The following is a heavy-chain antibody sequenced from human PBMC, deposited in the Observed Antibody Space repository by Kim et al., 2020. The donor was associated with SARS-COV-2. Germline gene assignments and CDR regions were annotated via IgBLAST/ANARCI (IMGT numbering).Heavy chain of an antibody. CDR1: GFTFSDYY. J-gene: IGHJ6*01. V-gene: IGHV3-11*01. Sequence: GGSLRLSCAASGFTFSDYYMSWIRQAQGKGLEWVSYISSSGSTIYYADSVKGRFTISRDNAKNSLYLQMNSLRAEDTAVYYCARRPHMVRGVIFYYYYGMYVGGQGTSVSVSS. D-gene: IGHD3-10*01. CDR2: ISSSGSTI. CDR3: ARRPHMVRGVIFYYYYGMYV.